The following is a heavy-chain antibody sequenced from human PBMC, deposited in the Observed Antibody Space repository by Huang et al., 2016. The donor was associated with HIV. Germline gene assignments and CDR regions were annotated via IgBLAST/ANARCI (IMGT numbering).Heavy chain of an antibody. D-gene: IGHD3-10*01. CDR1: GFKVSSAY. Sequence: VQLVESGGDLVERGGSLRLSCAASGFKVSSAYMSWVRQAAGRGPEWVSVILSGGQTYDEDSVKGRLTMSRDISKNTVYLQMNSLRVEDTAMYYCARGEVSTWYGNYYYGMDVWGPGTTVTVSS. V-gene: IGHV3-66*01. J-gene: IGHJ6*02. CDR2: ILSGGQT. CDR3: ARGEVSTWYGNYYYGMDV.